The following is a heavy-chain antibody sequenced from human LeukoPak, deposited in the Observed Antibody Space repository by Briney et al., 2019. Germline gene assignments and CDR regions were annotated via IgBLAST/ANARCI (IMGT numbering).Heavy chain of an antibody. J-gene: IGHJ4*02. CDR3: ARLDCTGDGCYNH. CDR2: VSSDGTT. V-gene: IGHV4-59*08. D-gene: IGHD2-8*02. Sequence: SETLSLTCSVSGDSVTSYYWRWIRQPPGKGLEGIGYVSSDGTTNYTPSLRSRVIMSVDTAKNHISLSLTSLTAADTAIYYCARLDCTGDGCYNHWGQGTLITVSS. CDR1: GDSVTSYY.